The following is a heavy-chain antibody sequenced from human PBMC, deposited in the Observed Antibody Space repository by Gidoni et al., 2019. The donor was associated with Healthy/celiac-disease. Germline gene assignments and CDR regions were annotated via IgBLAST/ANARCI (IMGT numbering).Heavy chain of an antibody. CDR3: ARDLTLVVPAAIGGPTTEFDY. CDR1: GFSFSSYW. Sequence: EVQLVESGGGLVQPGGSLRLSCAASGFSFSSYWMSWVRQAPGKGLEWVANIKQDGSEKYYVDSVKGRFTISRDNAKNSLYLQMNSLRAEDTAVYYCARDLTLVVPAAIGGPTTEFDYWGQGTLVTVSS. CDR2: IKQDGSEK. D-gene: IGHD2-2*01. J-gene: IGHJ4*02. V-gene: IGHV3-7*01.